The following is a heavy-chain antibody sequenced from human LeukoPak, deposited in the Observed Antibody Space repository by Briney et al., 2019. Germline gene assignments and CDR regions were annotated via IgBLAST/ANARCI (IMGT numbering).Heavy chain of an antibody. CDR3: AKDVLLWFGEGNYFDY. V-gene: IGHV3-23*01. Sequence: GGSLRLSCAASGFTFSSYAMSWVRQAPGKGLEWVLAISGSGGSTYYADSVKGRFTISRDNSKNTLYLQMNSLRAEDTAVYYCAKDVLLWFGEGNYFDYWGQGTLVTVSS. CDR2: ISGSGGST. CDR1: GFTFSSYA. J-gene: IGHJ4*02. D-gene: IGHD3-10*01.